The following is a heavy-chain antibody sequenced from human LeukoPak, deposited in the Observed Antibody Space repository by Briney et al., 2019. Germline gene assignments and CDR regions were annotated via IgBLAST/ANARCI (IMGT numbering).Heavy chain of an antibody. V-gene: IGHV5-51*01. D-gene: IGHD3-22*01. Sequence: GESLKISCKGSGYSFTTYWIGWVRQMSGKGLEWMGIIYPSDSDTRYSQSFQGQVTISADKSISTAYLQWSSLKASDTAIYYCARLTQKVNGNFDYWGQGTLVTVSS. CDR3: ARLTQKVNGNFDY. CDR1: GYSFTTYW. J-gene: IGHJ4*02. CDR2: IYPSDSDT.